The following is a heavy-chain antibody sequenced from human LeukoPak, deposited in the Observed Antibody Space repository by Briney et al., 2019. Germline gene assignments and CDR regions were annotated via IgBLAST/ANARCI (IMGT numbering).Heavy chain of an antibody. CDR1: GYTFTSYD. CDR2: MDPNSGNT. V-gene: IGHV1-8*01. Sequence: ASVKVSCKASGYTFTSYDINWVRQATGQGLEWMGWMDPNSGNTGYAQKFQGRVTMTRTTSRSTAYMELSSLRSEDTALYCCARFSRYCSSTSCYLYGMDVWGQGTTVTVSS. CDR3: ARFSRYCSSTSCYLYGMDV. J-gene: IGHJ6*02. D-gene: IGHD2-2*01.